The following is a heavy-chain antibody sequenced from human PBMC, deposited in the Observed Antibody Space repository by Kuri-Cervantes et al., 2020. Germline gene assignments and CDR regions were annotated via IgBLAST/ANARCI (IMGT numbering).Heavy chain of an antibody. CDR3: ARLHSSTWYFDY. D-gene: IGHD6-13*01. CDR2: ISYSGTA. CDR1: GDFISNSGTTFY. V-gene: IGHV4-39*01. J-gene: IGHJ4*02. Sequence: SETLSLTCTVSGDFISNSGTTFYWAWMRQSPGKGLEWIGSISYSGTAYYNPSLQSRLTISVDTSKNQFSLKLSSVSATDTTVYYCARLHSSTWYFDYWGRGALVTVSS.